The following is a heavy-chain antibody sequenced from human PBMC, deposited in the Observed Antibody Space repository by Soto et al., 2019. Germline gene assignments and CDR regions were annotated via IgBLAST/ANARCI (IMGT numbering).Heavy chain of an antibody. CDR1: GFSLTTDAVG. Sequence: QITLKESGPTLVKPTQTLTLTCTFSGFSLTTDAVGVGWIRQPPGKALEWLALIYWDDDKRYNPGQKSRLTITKDASRNQVVLTLTNMDPADTATYYCAHVYWVAAGIRYYFDYWGQGTLVTVSS. CDR3: AHVYWVAAGIRYYFDY. D-gene: IGHD1-1*01. J-gene: IGHJ4*02. CDR2: IYWDDDK. V-gene: IGHV2-5*02.